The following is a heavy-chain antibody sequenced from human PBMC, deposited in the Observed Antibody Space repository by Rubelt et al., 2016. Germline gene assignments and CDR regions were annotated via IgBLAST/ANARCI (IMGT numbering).Heavy chain of an antibody. J-gene: IGHJ4*02. CDR3: ARAPLYGSGTYGPYDY. D-gene: IGHD3-10*01. CDR2: IYYSGRT. V-gene: IGHV4-39*07. CDR1: GDSITTSNFY. Sequence: QLQLQESGPGLVKPSETLSLSCTVSGDSITTSNFYWGWIRQPPGKGLECIGTIYYSGRTYSNPSLKSRVTISVDTSKNQFSLKRSSVTAADTAVYYCARAPLYGSGTYGPYDYWGQGTLVTVSS.